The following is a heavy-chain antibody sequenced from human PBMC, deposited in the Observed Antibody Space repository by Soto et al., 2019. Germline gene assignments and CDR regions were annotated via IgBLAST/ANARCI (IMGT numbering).Heavy chain of an antibody. J-gene: IGHJ4*02. CDR2: ISGSGGST. Sequence: GSLRLSCAASGFTFSSYAMSWVRQAPGKGLEWVSAISGSGGSTYYADSVKGRFTISRDNSKNTLYLQMNSLRAEDTAVYYCAKARIVATITGYFDSWGQGTLVTVSS. CDR1: GFTFSSYA. V-gene: IGHV3-23*01. CDR3: AKARIVATITGYFDS. D-gene: IGHD5-12*01.